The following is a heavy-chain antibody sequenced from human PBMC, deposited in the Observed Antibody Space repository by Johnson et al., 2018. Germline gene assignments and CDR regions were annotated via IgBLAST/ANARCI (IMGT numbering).Heavy chain of an antibody. Sequence: VQLVESGGGVVQPGRSLRLSCAASGFIFSTYGMNWVRQAPDKGLEWVALIWNDGSKQYYADSVKGRFTISRDNSKSTFYLQMDSRRDEDTAVYYCAREDGNYGRGKLDMWGQGTMVAVSS. CDR2: IWNDGSKQ. CDR1: GFIFSTYG. V-gene: IGHV3-33*01. CDR3: AREDGNYGRGKLDM. J-gene: IGHJ3*01. D-gene: IGHD3-16*01.